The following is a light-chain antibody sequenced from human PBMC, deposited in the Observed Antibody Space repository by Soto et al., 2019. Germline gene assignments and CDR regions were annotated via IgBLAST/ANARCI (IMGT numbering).Light chain of an antibody. J-gene: IGLJ1*01. CDR3: CSFTRSNTYV. V-gene: IGLV2-14*03. CDR1: SSAVGYYDY. CDR2: DVT. Sequence: QSVLTQPASVSGSPGQSITISCTGTSSAVGYYDYVSWYQQHPGKAPKLMIHDVTNRPSGVSNRFSGSKSGNTASLTISGLQAEDEGDYYCCSFTRSNTYVFGTGTKVTVL.